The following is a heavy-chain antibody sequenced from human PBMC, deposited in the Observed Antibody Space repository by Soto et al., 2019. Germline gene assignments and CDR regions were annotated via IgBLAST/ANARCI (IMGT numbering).Heavy chain of an antibody. V-gene: IGHV1-46*01. CDR1: GYSFSNYS. J-gene: IGHJ4*02. Sequence: ASVKVSCKASGYSFSNYSLHWVRQVPGQGLEWMGKINPQGGRTSYAQKFQGRVTMTRDTSTSTVYMELSSLRSEDTAVYYCATRDPGHYWGQGTLVTVSS. CDR3: ATRDPGHY. CDR2: INPQGGRT.